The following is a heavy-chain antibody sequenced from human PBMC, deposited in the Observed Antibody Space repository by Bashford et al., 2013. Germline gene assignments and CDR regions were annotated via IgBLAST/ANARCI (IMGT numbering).Heavy chain of an antibody. CDR3: ARRHHAMDV. V-gene: IGHV5-51*01. Sequence: GESLKISCVASGYNFDSHLIGWVRQMPGKGLEWMGIFDPGDYDIRYSPSFQGQVTISADKSINTVYLQWNSLKASDTAMYYCARRHHAMDVWGQGTTVTVSS. CDR1: GYNFDSHL. J-gene: IGHJ6*02. CDR2: FDPGDYDI.